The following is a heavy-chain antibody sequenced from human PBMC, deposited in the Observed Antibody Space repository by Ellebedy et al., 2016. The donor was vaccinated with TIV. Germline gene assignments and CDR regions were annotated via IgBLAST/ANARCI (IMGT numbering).Heavy chain of an antibody. V-gene: IGHV4-39*07. CDR3: ARSPTTIKWFDP. D-gene: IGHD1-1*01. CDR1: GGSISSSSYY. Sequence: SETLSLXXTVSGGSISSSSYYWGWIRQPPGKGLEWIGSIYYSGSAYYNPSLKSRVTISVDTSKNQFSLKLSSVTAADTAVYYCARSPTTIKWFDPWGQGTLVTVSS. CDR2: IYYSGSA. J-gene: IGHJ5*02.